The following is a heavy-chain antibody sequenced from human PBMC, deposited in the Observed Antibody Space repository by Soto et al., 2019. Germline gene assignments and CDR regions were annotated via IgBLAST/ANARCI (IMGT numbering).Heavy chain of an antibody. Sequence: SETLSLTWTVSGVSISSSSFHWVWIRQPPGKGLEWIGSIYYSGSTYYSPFLKSRVTISVDTSKNEFSLKLSSVTAADTAVYYCAGRQRAGGTDWCCDPWGKGNMVT. D-gene: IGHD6-13*01. CDR1: GVSISSSSFH. CDR3: AGRQRAGGTDWCCDP. J-gene: IGHJ5*02. CDR2: IYYSGST. V-gene: IGHV4-39*01.